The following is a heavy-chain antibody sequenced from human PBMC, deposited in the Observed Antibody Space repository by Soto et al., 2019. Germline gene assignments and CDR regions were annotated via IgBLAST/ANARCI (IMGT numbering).Heavy chain of an antibody. Sequence: ASVKVSCKASGYTFTGHYIHWVRQAPEQGPEWMGEIGPESGATRYAQRFQGRVTMTRDMSITTVYMELNNLSPDDTAVYYCGRGRSGQIVVFYWGQGTLVTVSS. D-gene: IGHD1-26*01. V-gene: IGHV1-2*02. CDR3: GRGRSGQIVVFY. J-gene: IGHJ4*02. CDR2: IGPESGAT. CDR1: GYTFTGHY.